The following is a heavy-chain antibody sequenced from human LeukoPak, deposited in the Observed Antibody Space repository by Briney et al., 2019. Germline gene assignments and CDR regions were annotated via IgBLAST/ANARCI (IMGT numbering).Heavy chain of an antibody. D-gene: IGHD6-25*01. CDR1: GYSFTNYC. CDR3: ASQRLGGYYNWFDS. Sequence: RLSSQGSGYSFTNYCIGWVRQMPGKGLDWIGWIAPSNYYTNYSSSIQGNVTISADKYISTDYLQWSMLKASDADMYYYASQRLGGYYNWFDSWGQGTLVTVSS. CDR2: IAPSNYYT. J-gene: IGHJ5*01. V-gene: IGHV5-10-1*01.